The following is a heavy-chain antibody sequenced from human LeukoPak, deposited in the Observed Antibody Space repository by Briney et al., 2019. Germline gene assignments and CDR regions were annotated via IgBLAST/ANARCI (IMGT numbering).Heavy chain of an antibody. D-gene: IGHD5-12*01. V-gene: IGHV3-30*18. J-gene: IGHJ5*02. Sequence: PGGSLRLSCAASGFTFSSYGMHWVRQAPGKGLEWVAVIPYDGSNKHYADSVKGRFTISRDNSKNTLYLQMNSLRAEDTAVYYCAKGGRFDPWGQGTLVTVSS. CDR3: AKGGRFDP. CDR2: IPYDGSNK. CDR1: GFTFSSYG.